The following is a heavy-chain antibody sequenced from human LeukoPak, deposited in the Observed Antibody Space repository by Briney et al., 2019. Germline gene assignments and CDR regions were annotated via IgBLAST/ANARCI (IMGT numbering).Heavy chain of an antibody. CDR3: AREGSMGLTGTYHFDY. Sequence: SVKVSCKASGGTFSSYAISWVRQAPGQGLEWMGRIIPIFGIANYAQKFQGRVTITAAKSTSTAYMELSSLRSEDTAVYYCAREGSMGLTGTYHFDYWGQGTLVTVSS. J-gene: IGHJ4*02. D-gene: IGHD1-7*01. CDR2: IIPIFGIA. V-gene: IGHV1-69*04. CDR1: GGTFSSYA.